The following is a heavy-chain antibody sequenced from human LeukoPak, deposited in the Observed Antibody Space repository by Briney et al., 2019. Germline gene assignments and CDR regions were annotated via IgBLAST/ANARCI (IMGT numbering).Heavy chain of an antibody. CDR1: GGSISSSSYY. CDR3: ARSDCSGGSCYGPIIY. D-gene: IGHD2-15*01. J-gene: IGHJ4*02. Sequence: SETLSLTCTVSGGSISSSSYYWGWIRQPPGKELEWIGSIYYSGSTYYNPSLKSRVTISVDTSKNQFSLKLSSVTAADTAVYYCARSDCSGGSCYGPIIYWDQGTLVTVSS. V-gene: IGHV4-39*01. CDR2: IYYSGST.